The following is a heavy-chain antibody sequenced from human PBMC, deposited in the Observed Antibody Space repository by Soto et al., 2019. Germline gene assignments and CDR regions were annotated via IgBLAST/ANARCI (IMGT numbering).Heavy chain of an antibody. D-gene: IGHD2-21*01. Sequence: QEQLMESGGGVVQPGRSLRLSCVASGFSFSSQAMHWVRQAPGKGLEWVAAMSNDGNRQLYADSVKDRFTISRDNSRNTLDLQMNKLRAEDTGVYFCARDIDSYWSVGTPDIWGQGTMVTVSS. CDR3: ARDIDSYWSVGTPDI. V-gene: IGHV3-30-3*01. J-gene: IGHJ3*02. CDR1: GFSFSSQA. CDR2: MSNDGNRQ.